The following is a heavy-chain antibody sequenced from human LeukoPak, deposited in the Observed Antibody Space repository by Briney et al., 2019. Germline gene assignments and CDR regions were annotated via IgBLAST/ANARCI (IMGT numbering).Heavy chain of an antibody. V-gene: IGHV3-23*01. CDR2: IRGSGGGT. CDR3: TRDPNGDYVGAFDM. D-gene: IGHD4-17*01. J-gene: IGHJ3*02. Sequence: GGSLRLSCAASGITFSTYAMTWVRQAPGKGLEWVSSIRGSGGGTDYADSVKGRFTISRDHSRDTLFLQMNSLRAEDTALYYCTRDPNGDYVGAFDMWGPGTMVTVSS. CDR1: GITFSTYA.